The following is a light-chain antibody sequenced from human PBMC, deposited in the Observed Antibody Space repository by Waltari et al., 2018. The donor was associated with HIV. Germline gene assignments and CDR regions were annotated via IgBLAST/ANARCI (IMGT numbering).Light chain of an antibody. J-gene: IGLJ1*01. CDR3: HVWDRATGV. CDR1: NIGSKN. V-gene: IGLV3-9*01. Sequence: SYELTQPLSVSVALGQTARITCGGDNIGSKNVHWYQQKPGQAPVLVIYRNTKRSSGSPGRFSGSNAGHTATRPITRAEGGDEADYYRHVWDRATGVFGTRTMVTFL. CDR2: RNT.